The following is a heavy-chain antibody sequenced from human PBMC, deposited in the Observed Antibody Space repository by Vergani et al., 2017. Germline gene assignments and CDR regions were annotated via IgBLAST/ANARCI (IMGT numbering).Heavy chain of an antibody. CDR2: IYSTGST. J-gene: IGHJ6*02. D-gene: IGHD3-9*01. CDR1: GGSISSYSYY. CDR3: ARVMYRDEASTGYRLEGMDI. Sequence: QLQLQESGPGLVKPSETLSLICSVSGGSISSYSYYWGWIRQPPGKGLEWIGYIYSTGSTNYNPSLNSRVTMSVDTSKNQFSLKLRSVTAADTAVYFCARVMYRDEASTGYRLEGMDIWGQGTTVTISS. V-gene: IGHV4-61*05.